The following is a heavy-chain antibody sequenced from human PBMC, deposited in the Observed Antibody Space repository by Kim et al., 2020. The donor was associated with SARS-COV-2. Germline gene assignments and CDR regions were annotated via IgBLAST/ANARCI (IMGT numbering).Heavy chain of an antibody. D-gene: IGHD2-15*01. CDR3: AKGTTITVYSPPNY. CDR1: GFTFSNYA. CDR2: ISGGGGST. J-gene: IGHJ4*02. V-gene: IGHV3-23*01. Sequence: GGSLRLSCAASGFTFSNYAMSWVRQAPGKGLEWVSTISGGGGSTFYAGSVKGRFTISRENSKNVLSLQMDGLRADDTAVYYCAKGTTITVYSPPNYWGQG.